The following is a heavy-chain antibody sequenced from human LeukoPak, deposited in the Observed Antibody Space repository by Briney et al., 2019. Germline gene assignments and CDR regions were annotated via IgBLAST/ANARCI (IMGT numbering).Heavy chain of an antibody. V-gene: IGHV3-30*02. CDR1: GFTFDIYG. J-gene: IGHJ4*02. CDR3: AKGRGKDGQNLFDY. D-gene: IGHD5-24*01. Sequence: GGSLRLSCAASGFTFDIYGMHWVCQAPGKGLEWVTFIRSDGSKTHYADSLKGRSTISRDNSKKTLYLQIDSLRVDDTAVYYCAKGRGKDGQNLFDYWGQGTLVSVSS. CDR2: IRSDGSKT.